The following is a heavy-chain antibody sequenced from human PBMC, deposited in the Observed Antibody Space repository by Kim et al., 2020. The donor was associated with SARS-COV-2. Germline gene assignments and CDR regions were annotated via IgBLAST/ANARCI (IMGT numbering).Heavy chain of an antibody. CDR2: ISSSSSYI. CDR3: AREGGGSSSWSWFDP. D-gene: IGHD6-13*01. J-gene: IGHJ5*02. Sequence: GGSLRLSCAASGFTFSSYSMNWVRQAPGKGLEWVSSISSSSSYIYYADSVKGRFNISRDNAKNTLYLQMNSLGAEDTAVYYCAREGGGSSSWSWFDPWGQGTLVTVSS. CDR1: GFTFSSYS. V-gene: IGHV3-21*01.